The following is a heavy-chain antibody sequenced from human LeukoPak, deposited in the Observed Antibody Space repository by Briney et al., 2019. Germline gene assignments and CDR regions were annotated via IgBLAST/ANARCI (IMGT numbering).Heavy chain of an antibody. D-gene: IGHD3-9*01. Sequence: GASVKVSCKASGYTFTGYYMHWVRQAPGQGPEWMGWINPNSGGTNYAQKFQGRVTMTRDTSISTAYMELSRLRSDDTAVYYCARDQYDILTGYYFDYWGQGTLVTVSS. V-gene: IGHV1-2*02. CDR1: GYTFTGYY. CDR2: INPNSGGT. CDR3: ARDQYDILTGYYFDY. J-gene: IGHJ4*02.